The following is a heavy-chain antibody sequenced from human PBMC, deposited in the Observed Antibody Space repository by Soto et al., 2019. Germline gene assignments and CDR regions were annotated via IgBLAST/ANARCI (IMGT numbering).Heavy chain of an antibody. CDR3: ARDSGGYCTNGVCYTGAFDI. CDR2: IWYDGSNK. Sequence: QVQLVESGGGVVQPGRSLRLSCAASGFTFSSYGMHWVRQAPGKGLEWVAVIWYDGSNKYYADSVKGRFTISRDNSKNTLYLQMNSLRAEDMAVYYCARDSGGYCTNGVCYTGAFDIWGQGTMVTVSS. D-gene: IGHD2-8*01. CDR1: GFTFSSYG. V-gene: IGHV3-33*01. J-gene: IGHJ3*02.